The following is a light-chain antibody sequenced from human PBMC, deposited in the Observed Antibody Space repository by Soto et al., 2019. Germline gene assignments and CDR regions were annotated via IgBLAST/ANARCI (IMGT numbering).Light chain of an antibody. CDR2: DAS. CDR1: QRVSSN. CDR3: QQYNTWPRT. Sequence: EIVMTQSPATLSVSPGEKATISCKASQRVSSNLAWYQQKPGQAPRLLIYDASTRATGIPARFSGSGSWTEFTLTIGSLQSEDFAVYYCQQYNTWPRTFGQGTKV. V-gene: IGKV3-15*01. J-gene: IGKJ1*01.